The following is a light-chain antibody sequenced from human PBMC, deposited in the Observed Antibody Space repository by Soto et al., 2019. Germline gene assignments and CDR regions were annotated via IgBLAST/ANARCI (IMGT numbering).Light chain of an antibody. CDR2: AAS. CDR3: QQYNNWPT. J-gene: IGKJ1*01. V-gene: IGKV3-15*01. CDR1: QSISNN. Sequence: EIVMTQSPATLSVSQGERATLSCRASQSISNNLAWYQQKPGQAPRVLIYAASTRATGIPARFSGVGSGTEFTLTISSLQSEDFAVYYCQQYNNWPTFGQGTKVEIK.